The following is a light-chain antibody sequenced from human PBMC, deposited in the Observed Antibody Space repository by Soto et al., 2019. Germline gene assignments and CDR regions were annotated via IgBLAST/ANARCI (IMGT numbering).Light chain of an antibody. Sequence: QSALTQPASVSGSPGQSITISCTGTSSDVGGYNYVSWYQQHPGKAPKLMIYDVSNRPSGVSNRFSGSKSGNTASLTISGLXXEDEXDYYCSSYTSSSTYVVFGGGTKLTV. CDR3: SSYTSSSTYVV. V-gene: IGLV2-14*01. CDR2: DVS. J-gene: IGLJ2*01. CDR1: SSDVGGYNY.